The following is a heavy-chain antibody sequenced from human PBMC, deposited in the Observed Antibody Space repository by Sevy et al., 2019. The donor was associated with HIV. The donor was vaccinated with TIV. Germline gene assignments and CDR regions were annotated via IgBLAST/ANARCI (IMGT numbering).Heavy chain of an antibody. Sequence: GGSLRLSCTASGFTFGDYCMSWVRQAPGKGLEWVAFLKSDVYGGKVDHPASVRGRFVISRDDSKTIAYLQRNDLKTEVTGVYYCTRWKAAQSIFDYRGQGALVTVSS. J-gene: IGHJ4*02. CDR2: LKSDVYGGKV. CDR1: GFTFGDYC. CDR3: TRWKAAQSIFDY. D-gene: IGHD6-13*01. V-gene: IGHV3-49*04.